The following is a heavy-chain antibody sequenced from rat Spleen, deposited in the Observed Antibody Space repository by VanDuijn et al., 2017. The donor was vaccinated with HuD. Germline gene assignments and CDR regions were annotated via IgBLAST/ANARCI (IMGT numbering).Heavy chain of an antibody. J-gene: IGHJ2*01. V-gene: IGHV5-7*01. Sequence: EVQLVESGGGLVQPGRSLRLSCAASGFTFSDYYMAWVRQAPKKGLEWVATISYDGSSTYYRDSVKGRFTISRDNAKSTLYLQMDSLRSEDTATYYCARRKYYFDYWGQGVMVTVSS. CDR3: ARRKYYFDY. CDR2: ISYDGSST. D-gene: IGHD3-7*01. CDR1: GFTFSDYY.